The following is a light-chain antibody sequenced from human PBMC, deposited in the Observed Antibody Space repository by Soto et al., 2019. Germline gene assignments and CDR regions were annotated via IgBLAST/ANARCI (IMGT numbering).Light chain of an antibody. Sequence: EIVLTQSPGTLSLSPGERATLSCRASETVAGSYLAWYQQKPGQAPRLLIHGASTRATGIADRFSGSGSGTDFTLTISRLEPEDFAVYYCQLYGTSPKTFGPGPKVDIK. CDR3: QLYGTSPKT. V-gene: IGKV3-20*01. J-gene: IGKJ1*01. CDR1: ETVAGSY. CDR2: GAS.